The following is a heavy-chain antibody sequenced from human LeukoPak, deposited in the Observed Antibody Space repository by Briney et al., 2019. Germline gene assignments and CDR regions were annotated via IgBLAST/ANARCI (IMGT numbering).Heavy chain of an antibody. CDR3: ARHLTNWESVAAPPASDAFGI. J-gene: IGHJ3*02. D-gene: IGHD6-19*01. V-gene: IGHV4-39*01. Sequence: SETLSLTCSVSGGSISGGRYFWGWIRQPPGKELEWIGTIFYSGSTYYNPSLQGRVTMSVDTSKSQFSLELRSVTAADTSLYYCARHLTNWESVAAPPASDAFGIWGQGTMVTVSS. CDR1: GGSISGGRYF. CDR2: IFYSGST.